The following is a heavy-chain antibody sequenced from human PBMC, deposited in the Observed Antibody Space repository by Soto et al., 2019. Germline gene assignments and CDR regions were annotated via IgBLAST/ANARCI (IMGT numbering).Heavy chain of an antibody. D-gene: IGHD1-26*01. V-gene: IGHV3-23*01. Sequence: GGSLRLSCAASGFTFSSYAMNWVRQAPGKGLEWVSTISYSGGSTYSADSVKGRFTISRDNSKNTLYLQMNSLRAEDTAVYYCARPPQGGSDWTFDIWGQGTMVTVSS. CDR2: ISYSGGST. J-gene: IGHJ3*02. CDR1: GFTFSSYA. CDR3: ARPPQGGSDWTFDI.